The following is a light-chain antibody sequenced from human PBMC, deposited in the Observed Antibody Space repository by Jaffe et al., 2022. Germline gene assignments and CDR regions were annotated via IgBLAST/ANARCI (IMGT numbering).Light chain of an antibody. V-gene: IGKV1-5*03. J-gene: IGKJ4*01. CDR2: KAS. CDR3: QHYNTYSALT. CDR1: ETINNW. Sequence: DIQMTQSPSTLSASVGDRVTITCRASETINNWLAWYQQKPGKAPKLLIYKASSLESGVPSRFSGSGSGTEFTLTISSLQPDDFATYYCQHYNTYSALTFGGGTKVEIK.